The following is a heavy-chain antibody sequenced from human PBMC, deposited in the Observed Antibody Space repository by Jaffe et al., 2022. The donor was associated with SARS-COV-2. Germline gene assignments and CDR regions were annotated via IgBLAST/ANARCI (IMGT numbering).Heavy chain of an antibody. J-gene: IGHJ6*03. Sequence: QVQLQQWGAGLLKPSETLSLTCAVYGGSFSGYYWSWIRQPPGKGLEWIGEINHSGSTNYNPSLKSRVTISVDTSKNQFSLKLSSVTAADTAVYYCARGPPVSGWSGRYYYYYMDVWGKGTTVTVSS. D-gene: IGHD6-19*01. CDR2: INHSGST. CDR3: ARGPPVSGWSGRYYYYYMDV. V-gene: IGHV4-34*01. CDR1: GGSFSGYY.